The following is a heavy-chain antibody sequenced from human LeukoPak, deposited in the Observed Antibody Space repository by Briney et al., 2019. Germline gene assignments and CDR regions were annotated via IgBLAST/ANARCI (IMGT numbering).Heavy chain of an antibody. CDR2: IYTSGST. J-gene: IGHJ4*02. D-gene: IGHD6-19*01. Sequence: SETLSLTCTVSGGSISSGSYYWSWIRQPAGKGLEWIGRIYTSGSTNYNPSLKSRVTISVDTSKNQFSLKLCSVTAADTAMYYCARSPRGWHPDYCGQGTLVTVSS. CDR1: GGSISSGSYY. CDR3: ARSPRGWHPDY. V-gene: IGHV4-61*02.